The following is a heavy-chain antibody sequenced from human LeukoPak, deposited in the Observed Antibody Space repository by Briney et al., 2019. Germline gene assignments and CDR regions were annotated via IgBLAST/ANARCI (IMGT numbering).Heavy chain of an antibody. CDR1: GFTFSSYE. D-gene: IGHD3-10*01. Sequence: GGSLRLSCAASGFTFSSYEMNWVRQAPGKGLEWVSYISSSGSTIYYADSVKGRFTISRDNAKNSLYLQMNSLRAEDTAVYYCARDGKWFGESRAFDIWGQGTMVTVSS. J-gene: IGHJ3*02. V-gene: IGHV3-48*03. CDR2: ISSSGSTI. CDR3: ARDGKWFGESRAFDI.